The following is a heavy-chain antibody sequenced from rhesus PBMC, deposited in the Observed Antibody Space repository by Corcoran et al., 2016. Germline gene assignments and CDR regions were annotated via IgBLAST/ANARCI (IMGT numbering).Heavy chain of an antibody. CDR2: VDPEDGEA. D-gene: IGHD1-44*02. CDR3: ATDARGGSYSVDY. CDR1: GYTFTDYY. J-gene: IGHJ4*01. V-gene: IGHV1-111*02. Sequence: EVQLVQSGAEVKKPGASVKISCKASGYTFTDYYLHWVRQAPEKGLEWMGRVDPEDGEAIHAQKFQARVTITADTSTDTAYMELSSLRSEDTAVYYCATDARGGSYSVDYWGQGVLVTVSS.